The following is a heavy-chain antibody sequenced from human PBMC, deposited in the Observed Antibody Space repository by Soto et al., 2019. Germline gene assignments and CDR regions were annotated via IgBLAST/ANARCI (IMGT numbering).Heavy chain of an antibody. J-gene: IGHJ6*02. D-gene: IGHD5-12*01. Sequence: PGGSLRLSCAASESTFSTYSMNWVRQAPGKGLEWVSSISSSSSYIYYADSVKGRFTISRDNAKNSLYLQMNSLRAEDTAVYYCASEGYSGYRFYYYYGMDVWGQGTTVTVSS. CDR2: ISSSSSYI. CDR1: ESTFSTYS. V-gene: IGHV3-21*01. CDR3: ASEGYSGYRFYYYYGMDV.